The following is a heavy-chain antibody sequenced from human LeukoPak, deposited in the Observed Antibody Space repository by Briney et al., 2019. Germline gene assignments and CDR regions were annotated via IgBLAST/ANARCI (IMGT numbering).Heavy chain of an antibody. CDR1: GFTFSSYS. CDR3: ARDSRGGRYCSSTSCSTDY. D-gene: IGHD2-2*01. J-gene: IGHJ4*02. CDR2: ISSSSSTI. Sequence: GGSLRLSCAASGFTFSSYSMNWVRQAPGKGLEWVSYISSSSSTIYYADSVKGRFTISRDNAKNSLYLQMNSLRAEDTAVYYCARDSRGGRYCSSTSCSTDYWGQGTLVTVSS. V-gene: IGHV3-48*01.